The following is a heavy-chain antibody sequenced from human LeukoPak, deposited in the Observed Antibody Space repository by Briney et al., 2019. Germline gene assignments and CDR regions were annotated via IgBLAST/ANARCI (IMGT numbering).Heavy chain of an antibody. CDR3: ARALSMVRALRDV. V-gene: IGHV4-4*02. J-gene: IGHJ6*02. D-gene: IGHD3-10*01. Sequence: KPSGTLSLTCAVSGGSISSSNWWSWVRQPPGKGLEWIGEIYHSGSTNYNPSLKSRVTTSVDKSKNQFSLKLSSVTAADTAVYYCARALSMVRALRDVWGQGTTVTVSS. CDR1: GGSISSSNW. CDR2: IYHSGST.